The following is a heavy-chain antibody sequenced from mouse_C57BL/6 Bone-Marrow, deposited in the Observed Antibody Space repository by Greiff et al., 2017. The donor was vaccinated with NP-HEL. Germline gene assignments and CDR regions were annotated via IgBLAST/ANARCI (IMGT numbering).Heavy chain of an antibody. D-gene: IGHD1-1*01. J-gene: IGHJ2*01. V-gene: IGHV1-53*01. CDR1: GYTFTSYW. CDR3: ARSKSNPLYQIDY. Sequence: VQLQQSGTELVKPGASVKLSCKASGYTFTSYWMHWVKQRPGQGLEWIGNINPSNGGTNYNEKFKSKATLTVDKSSSTAYMQLSSLTSEDSAVYYCARSKSNPLYQIDYWGQGTTLTVSS. CDR2: INPSNGGT.